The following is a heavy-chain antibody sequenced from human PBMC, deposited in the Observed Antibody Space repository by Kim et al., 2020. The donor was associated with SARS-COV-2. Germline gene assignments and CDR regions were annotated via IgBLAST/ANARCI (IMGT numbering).Heavy chain of an antibody. V-gene: IGHV3-30*18. D-gene: IGHD6-6*01. CDR2: ISYDGSNK. Sequence: GGSLRLSCATSGFTFSNYGMHWVRQAPGKGLEWVAVISYDGSNKYYADSVKGRFTISRDNSKNTLYLQMKSLRAEDTAVYFCAKGPNEYSSSSWPDYWGQGTLVTVSS. CDR3: AKGPNEYSSSSWPDY. CDR1: GFTFSNYG. J-gene: IGHJ4*02.